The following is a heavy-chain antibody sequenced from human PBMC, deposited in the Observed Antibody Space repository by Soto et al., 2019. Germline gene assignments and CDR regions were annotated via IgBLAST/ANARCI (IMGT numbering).Heavy chain of an antibody. CDR1: GFTFSSYG. V-gene: IGHV3-33*06. CDR2: IWYDGSNK. D-gene: IGHD3-22*01. CDR3: VKEGYYYDSSGYYYGWFDP. Sequence: GGSLRLSCAASGFTFSSYGMHWVRQAPGKGLEWVAVIWYDGSNKYYADSVKGRFTISRDNSKNTLYLQMNSLRAEDTAVYYCVKEGYYYDSSGYYYGWFDPWGQGTLVTVSS. J-gene: IGHJ5*02.